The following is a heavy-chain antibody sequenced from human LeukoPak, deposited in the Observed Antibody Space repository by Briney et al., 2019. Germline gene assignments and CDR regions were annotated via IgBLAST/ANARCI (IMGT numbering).Heavy chain of an antibody. J-gene: IGHJ4*02. Sequence: EGSLRLSCAASGFTLSSWRMHWVRQAPGKGLMWVSHIDTDGSTTNYADSVKGRFTISRDSAKNTLYLQLNNLRAEDTAVYYCVSTATFDYWGQGSLVSVCS. CDR2: IDTDGSTT. D-gene: IGHD4-17*01. V-gene: IGHV3-74*01. CDR3: VSTATFDY. CDR1: GFTLSSWR.